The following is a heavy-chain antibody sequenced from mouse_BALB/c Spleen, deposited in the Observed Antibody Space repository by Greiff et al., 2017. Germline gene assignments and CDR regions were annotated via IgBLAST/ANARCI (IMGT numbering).Heavy chain of an antibody. CDR3: ATYYGNWAWFAY. D-gene: IGHD2-10*01. CDR1: GYTFTSYT. Sequence: VKLMESGAELARPGASVKMSCKASGYTFTSYTMHWVKQRPGQGLEWIGYINPSSGYTEYNQKFKDKTTLTADKSSSTAYMQLSSLTSEDSAVYYCATYYGNWAWFAYWGQGTLVTVSA. V-gene: IGHV1-4*02. J-gene: IGHJ3*01. CDR2: INPSSGYT.